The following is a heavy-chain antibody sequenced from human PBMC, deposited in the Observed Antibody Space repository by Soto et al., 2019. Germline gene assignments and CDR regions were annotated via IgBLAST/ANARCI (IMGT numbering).Heavy chain of an antibody. V-gene: IGHV3-21*01. CDR2: ISSSSYI. D-gene: IGHD3-22*01. CDR1: GFTFSSYS. CDR3: ARDPYYYDSSGYPVD. Sequence: GGSLRLSCAASGFTFSSYSMNWVRQAPGKGLEWVSSISSSSYIYYADSVKGRFTISRDNAKNSLYLQMNSLRAEDTAVYYCARDPYYYDSSGYPVDWGQGSLVTVSS. J-gene: IGHJ4*02.